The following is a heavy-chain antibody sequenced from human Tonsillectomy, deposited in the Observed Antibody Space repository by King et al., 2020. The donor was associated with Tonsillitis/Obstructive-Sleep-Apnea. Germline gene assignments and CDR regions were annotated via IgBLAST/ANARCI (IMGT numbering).Heavy chain of an antibody. D-gene: IGHD3-10*01. CDR2: VKSKTDGGTT. V-gene: IGHV3-15*01. J-gene: IGHJ4*02. Sequence: VQLVESGGGLVKPGGSLRLSCAASGFTFTNAWMSWVRQAPGKGLEWVGRVKSKTDGGTTDYAAPVKGRFTISRDDSKNSLYLQMNSLKTEDTAVYFCSTLWFRELATDYWGQGTLVTVSS. CDR3: STLWFRELATDY. CDR1: GFTFTNAW.